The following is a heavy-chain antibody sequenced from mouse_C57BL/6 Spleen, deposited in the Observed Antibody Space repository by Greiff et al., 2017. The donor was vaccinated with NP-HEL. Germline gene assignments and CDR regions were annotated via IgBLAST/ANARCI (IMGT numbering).Heavy chain of an antibody. D-gene: IGHD1-1*01. CDR3: ARSPYYYGRPPFDY. CDR2: IYPGDGDT. Sequence: QVQLKQSGAELVKPGASVKISCKASGYAFSSYWMNWVKQRPGKGLEWIGQIYPGDGDTNYNGKFKGKATLTADKSSSTAYMQLSSLTSEDSAVYFCARSPYYYGRPPFDYWGQGTTLTVSS. J-gene: IGHJ2*01. V-gene: IGHV1-80*01. CDR1: GYAFSSYW.